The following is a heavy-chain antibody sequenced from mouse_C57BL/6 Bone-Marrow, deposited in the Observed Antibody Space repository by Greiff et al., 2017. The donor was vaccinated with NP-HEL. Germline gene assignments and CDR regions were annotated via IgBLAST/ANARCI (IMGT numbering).Heavy chain of an antibody. D-gene: IGHD4-1*01. Sequence: QVQLQQPGAELVMPGASVKLSCKASGYTFTSYWMHWVKQRPGQGLEWIGEIDPSDSYTNYNQKFKGKSTLTVDKSSSTAYMQLSSLTSEDSAVYYCALGPWFAYWGKGTLVTVYA. CDR3: ALGPWFAY. CDR1: GYTFTSYW. V-gene: IGHV1-69*01. CDR2: IDPSDSYT. J-gene: IGHJ3*01.